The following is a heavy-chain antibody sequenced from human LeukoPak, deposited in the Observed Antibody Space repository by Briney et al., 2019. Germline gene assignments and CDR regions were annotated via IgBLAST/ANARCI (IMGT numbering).Heavy chain of an antibody. Sequence: GGSLRLSRVVSGFTVSTNYMSWVRQAPGKGLEWVSLTYSGGSTYYADSVKGRFTISRDNSKHTLYLQMNSLRAEDTAVYYCARRAGGYSHPYDYWGQGTLVTVSS. CDR3: ARRAGGYSHPYDY. CDR1: GFTVSTNY. D-gene: IGHD4-23*01. CDR2: TYSGGST. J-gene: IGHJ4*02. V-gene: IGHV3-53*01.